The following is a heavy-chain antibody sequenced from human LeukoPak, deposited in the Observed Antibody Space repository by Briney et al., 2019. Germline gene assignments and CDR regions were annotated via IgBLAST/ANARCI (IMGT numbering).Heavy chain of an antibody. Sequence: PGASVKVSCKASGYTFNGYYIHWVRQAPGQGLEWMGWINPNSGGTNYAQKLQGRVTMTRDTSISTAYMELSRLRSDDTAVYYCARVGLARYYYDSSGYSLPGYWGQGTLVTVSS. CDR2: INPNSGGT. J-gene: IGHJ4*02. CDR1: GYTFNGYY. D-gene: IGHD3-22*01. CDR3: ARVGLARYYYDSSGYSLPGY. V-gene: IGHV1-2*02.